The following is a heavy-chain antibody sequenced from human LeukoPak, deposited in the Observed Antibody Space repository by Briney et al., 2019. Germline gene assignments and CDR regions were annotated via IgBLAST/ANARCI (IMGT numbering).Heavy chain of an antibody. V-gene: IGHV1-69*01. CDR2: IIPIFGTA. CDR1: GGTFSSYA. D-gene: IGHD3-10*01. J-gene: IGHJ4*02. CDR3: ASELSGSYYTANDY. Sequence: SVKVSCKASGGTFSSYAISWVRQAPGQGLEWMGGIIPIFGTANYAQKFQGRVTITAGESTSTAYMELSSLRSEDTAVYYCASELSGSYYTANDYWGQGTLVTVSS.